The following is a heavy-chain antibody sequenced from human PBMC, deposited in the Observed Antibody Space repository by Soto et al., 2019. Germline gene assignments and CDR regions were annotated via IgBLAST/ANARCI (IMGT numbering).Heavy chain of an antibody. D-gene: IGHD6-13*01. V-gene: IGHV3-21*01. CDR2: ISSSSSYI. J-gene: IGHJ4*02. Sequence: GGSLRLSCAASGFTFSSYSMNWVRQAPGKGLEWVSSISSSSSYIYYADSVKGRFTISRDNAKNSLYLQMNSLRAEDTAVYYCAGSAAGIMDYFDYWGQGTLVTVSS. CDR3: AGSAAGIMDYFDY. CDR1: GFTFSSYS.